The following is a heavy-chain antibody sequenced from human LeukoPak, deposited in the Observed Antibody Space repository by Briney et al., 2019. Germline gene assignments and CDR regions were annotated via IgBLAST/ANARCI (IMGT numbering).Heavy chain of an antibody. D-gene: IGHD3-16*02. V-gene: IGHV4-30-4*01. Sequence: NPSQTLSLTCTVSGGSISSGDYYWSWIRQPPGKGLEWSGYIYYSGSTYYNPSLKSRVTISVDTSKNQFSLKLSSVTAADTAVYYCARVPYMITFGGVIVQNAFDIWGQGTMVTVSS. CDR3: ARVPYMITFGGVIVQNAFDI. CDR2: IYYSGST. CDR1: GGSISSGDYY. J-gene: IGHJ3*02.